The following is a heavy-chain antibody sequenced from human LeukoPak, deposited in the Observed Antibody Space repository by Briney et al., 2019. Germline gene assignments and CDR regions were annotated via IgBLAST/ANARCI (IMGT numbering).Heavy chain of an antibody. CDR1: GYSISSGYY. CDR2: IYYSGST. D-gene: IGHD2-8*01. Sequence: SETLSLTCTVSGYSISSGYYWSWIRQPPGKGLEWIGYIYYSGSTNYNPSLKSRVTISVDTSKNQFSLKLSSVTAADTAVYYWARANGESIDYYYYYMDVWGKGTTVTVSS. J-gene: IGHJ6*03. CDR3: ARANGESIDYYYYYMDV. V-gene: IGHV4-61*01.